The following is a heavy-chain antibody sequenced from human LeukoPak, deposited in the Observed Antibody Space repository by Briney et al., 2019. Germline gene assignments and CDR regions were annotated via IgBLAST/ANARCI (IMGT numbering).Heavy chain of an antibody. J-gene: IGHJ6*03. CDR2: INGDGSST. CDR3: AREGVGYYYMDV. CDR1: GFTFSSYW. V-gene: IGHV3-74*01. Sequence: QPGGSLRLSCAASGFTFSSYWMHWVRQAPGKGLVWVSRINGDGSSTRYADSVKGRFTISRDNAKNTLFLQMNSLRAEDTAVYYCAREGVGYYYMDVWGKGTTVTISS. D-gene: IGHD3-10*01.